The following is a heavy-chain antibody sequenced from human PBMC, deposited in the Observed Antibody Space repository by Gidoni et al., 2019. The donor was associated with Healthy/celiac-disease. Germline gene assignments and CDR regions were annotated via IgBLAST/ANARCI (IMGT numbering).Heavy chain of an antibody. V-gene: IGHV3-30*03. D-gene: IGHD6-6*01. Sequence: QVQLVESGGGVVQPGRSLRLSCAAPGFTFSSSGMHWVRQAPGKGLEWVAVISYDGSNKYYADSVKGRFTISRDNSKNTLYLQMNSLRAEDTTVYYCARDSQARYSTSSGGIFDYWGQGTLVTVSS. CDR2: ISYDGSNK. CDR1: GFTFSSSG. CDR3: ARDSQARYSTSSGGIFDY. J-gene: IGHJ4*02.